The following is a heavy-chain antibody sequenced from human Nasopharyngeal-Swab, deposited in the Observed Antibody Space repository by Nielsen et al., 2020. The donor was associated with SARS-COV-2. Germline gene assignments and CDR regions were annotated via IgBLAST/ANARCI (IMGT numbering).Heavy chain of an antibody. CDR2: INHSGST. V-gene: IGHV4-34*01. J-gene: IGHJ6*03. CDR1: GGSFSGYY. CDR3: ARPLVAARPLSAHKSMDV. D-gene: IGHD6-6*01. Sequence: GSLRLSCAVYGGSFSGYYWSWIRQPPGKGLEWIGEINHSGSTNYNPSLKSRVTISVDTSKNQFSLKLSSVTAADTAVYYCARPLVAARPLSAHKSMDVWGKGTTVTVSS.